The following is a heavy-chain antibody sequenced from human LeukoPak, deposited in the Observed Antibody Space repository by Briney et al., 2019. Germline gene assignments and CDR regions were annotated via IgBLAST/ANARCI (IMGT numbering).Heavy chain of an antibody. J-gene: IGHJ3*02. Sequence: ASVKVSCKASGYTFTSYGISWVRQAPGQGLEWMGWISTYNGDTDYAQKLQGRVTMTTDTSTSTAYMELRSLRSDDTAVYYCATSIIAAAAVAFDIWGQGTMVTVSS. CDR1: GYTFTSYG. CDR3: ATSIIAAAAVAFDI. D-gene: IGHD6-13*01. CDR2: ISTYNGDT. V-gene: IGHV1-18*01.